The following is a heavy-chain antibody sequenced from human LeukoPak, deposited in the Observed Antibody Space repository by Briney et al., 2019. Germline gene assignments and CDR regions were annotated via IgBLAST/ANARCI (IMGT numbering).Heavy chain of an antibody. CDR1: GFTFDDYA. D-gene: IGHD3-3*01. V-gene: IGHV3-9*01. CDR2: ISWNSGSI. J-gene: IGHJ4*02. Sequence: GGSLRLSCAASGFTFDDYAMHWVRQAPGKGLEWVSGISWNSGSIGYADSVKGRFTISRDNAKNSLYLQMNSLRAADTALYYCAKVLTYYDFWSGSFDYWGQGTLVTVSS. CDR3: AKVLTYYDFWSGSFDY.